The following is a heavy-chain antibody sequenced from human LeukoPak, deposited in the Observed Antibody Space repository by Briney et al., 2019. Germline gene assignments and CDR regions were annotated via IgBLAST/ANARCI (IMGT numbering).Heavy chain of an antibody. CDR2: IYPGDSDT. Sequence: GESLKISCQGSGYSFSNSWIAWVRQKPGKGLEWMGIIYPGDSDTRYSPSFQGQVTISADKSISTAYLQWSSLKASDTAMYYCARQKNSRYNWNPFDYWGQGTLVTVSS. V-gene: IGHV5-51*01. J-gene: IGHJ4*02. CDR1: GYSFSNSW. CDR3: ARQKNSRYNWNPFDY. D-gene: IGHD1-20*01.